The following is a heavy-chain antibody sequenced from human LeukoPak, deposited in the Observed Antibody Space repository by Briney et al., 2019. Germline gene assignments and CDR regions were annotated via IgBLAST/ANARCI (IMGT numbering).Heavy chain of an antibody. CDR3: ARDGLMVRGVIITGEAIDY. Sequence: SETLSLTCTVSGYSISSGYYWGWIRQPPGKGLEWIGSIYHSGSTYYNPSLKSRVTISVDTSKNQFSLKPSSVTAADTAVYYCARDGLMVRGVIITGEAIDYWGQGTLVTVSS. D-gene: IGHD3-10*01. CDR2: IYHSGST. V-gene: IGHV4-38-2*02. CDR1: GYSISSGYY. J-gene: IGHJ4*02.